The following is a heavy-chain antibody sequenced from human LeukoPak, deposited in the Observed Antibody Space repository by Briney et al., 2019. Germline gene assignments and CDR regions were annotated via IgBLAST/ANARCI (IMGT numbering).Heavy chain of an antibody. D-gene: IGHD2-21*02. V-gene: IGHV3-48*01. CDR1: GFTFSSYG. J-gene: IGHJ4*02. Sequence: PGGSLRLSCAASGFTFSSYGMNWVRQAPGKGLEWVSYISSGSTIYYADSVKGRFTISRDNAKNSLYLQMNGLRAEDTAVYYCAREPPTYCGGDCYIDYWGQGTLVTVSS. CDR2: ISSGSTI. CDR3: AREPPTYCGGDCYIDY.